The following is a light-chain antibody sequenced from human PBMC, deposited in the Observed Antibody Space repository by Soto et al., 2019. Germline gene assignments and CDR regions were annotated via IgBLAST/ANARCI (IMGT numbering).Light chain of an antibody. CDR2: DVS. J-gene: IGLJ2*01. Sequence: QSALTQPASVSGSPGQSITISCTGTSSDVGGYNYVSWYQQHPGKAPKLMIYDVSNRPSGVSNRFSASKSGNTASLTISGLQAEDEADYYCSSYTSNSTVVFGGGTKLTVL. CDR3: SSYTSNSTVV. CDR1: SSDVGGYNY. V-gene: IGLV2-14*01.